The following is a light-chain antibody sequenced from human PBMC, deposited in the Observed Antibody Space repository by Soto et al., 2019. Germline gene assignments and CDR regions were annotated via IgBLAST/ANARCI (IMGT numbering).Light chain of an antibody. V-gene: IGKV3-20*01. CDR3: QQYGRSPWT. Sequence: EIVLTQSPGTLSLSPGERATLSCRASESVSTSYFAWYQQKRGQAPRLLIYAASNRATGIPDRFTGTESGTDFTLTINRLEPEDFGVYYCQQYGRSPWTFGQGTRVDI. CDR1: ESVSTSY. J-gene: IGKJ1*01. CDR2: AAS.